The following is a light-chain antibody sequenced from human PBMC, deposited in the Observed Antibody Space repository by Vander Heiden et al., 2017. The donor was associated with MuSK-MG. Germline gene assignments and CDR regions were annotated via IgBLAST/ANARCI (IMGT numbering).Light chain of an antibody. Sequence: QLVLTQSPSASASLGASVKLTCTLSSGHSSYAIAWHQQQPEKGPRYLMKVNSDGSHSKGDGIPDRFSGSSSGDERYLTISSLKSEDETDYYCQTWGTGIHVVFGGGTKLTVL. CDR3: QTWGTGIHVV. CDR1: SGHSSYA. CDR2: VNSDGSH. V-gene: IGLV4-69*01. J-gene: IGLJ2*01.